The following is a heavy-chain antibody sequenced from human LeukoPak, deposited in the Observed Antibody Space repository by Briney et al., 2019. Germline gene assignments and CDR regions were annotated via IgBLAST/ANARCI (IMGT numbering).Heavy chain of an antibody. J-gene: IGHJ6*02. CDR3: AKGGTMVRGVIIPPYYYYGMDV. CDR2: ISGSGGST. D-gene: IGHD3-10*01. Sequence: GGSLRLSCAASGFTFSSYAMSWVRQAPGKGLEWVSAISGSGGSTYYADSVKGRFTISRDNSKNTLYLQMNSLRAEDTAVYYCAKGGTMVRGVIIPPYYYYGMDVWGQGTTVTVSS. CDR1: GFTFSSYA. V-gene: IGHV3-23*01.